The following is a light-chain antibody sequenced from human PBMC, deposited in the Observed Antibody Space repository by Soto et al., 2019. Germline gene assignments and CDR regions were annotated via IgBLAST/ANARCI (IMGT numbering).Light chain of an antibody. CDR3: QQYNTWPPMYT. J-gene: IGKJ2*01. V-gene: IGKV3-15*01. Sequence: EIVMTQSPATLSVSPGERATLSCRASQSVSSNLAWYQQKPGQAPRLLIYGASTRATGIPARFSGSGSGTEFTLTISSLQSEDFAVYYCQQYNTWPPMYTFGQGTKREIK. CDR2: GAS. CDR1: QSVSSN.